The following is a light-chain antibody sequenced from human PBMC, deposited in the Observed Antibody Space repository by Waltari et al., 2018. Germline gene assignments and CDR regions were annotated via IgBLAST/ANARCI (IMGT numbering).Light chain of an antibody. Sequence: DIQLTQPPPSLSASVGDRVTITCRASQDITNYLNWYQQKPGKAPKLLIHDASKLEIGVPSRFSGSQSGTHFTLTISSLQPEDIGTYYCQRYDNLPIFAFGPGTKVEI. J-gene: IGKJ3*01. CDR3: QRYDNLPIFA. CDR2: DAS. V-gene: IGKV1-33*01. CDR1: QDITNY.